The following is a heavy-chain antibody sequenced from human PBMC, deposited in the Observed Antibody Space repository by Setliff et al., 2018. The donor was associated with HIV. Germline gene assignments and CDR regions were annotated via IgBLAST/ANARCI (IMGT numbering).Heavy chain of an antibody. CDR2: VYYDGTT. Sequence: PSETLSLTCTVSGGSINRIDYYWGWIRQSPGKGLEWIGNVYYDGTTNYNPSLKSRVTISVDTSKNQFSLNLNSVTAADTAVYYCARLGAEDFSDYDWVDYWGQGTLVTVSS. J-gene: IGHJ4*02. D-gene: IGHD5-12*01. V-gene: IGHV4-39*07. CDR1: GGSINRIDYY. CDR3: ARLGAEDFSDYDWVDY.